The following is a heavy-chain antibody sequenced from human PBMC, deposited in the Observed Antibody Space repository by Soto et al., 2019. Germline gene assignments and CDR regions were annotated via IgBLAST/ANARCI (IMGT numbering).Heavy chain of an antibody. V-gene: IGHV4-39*02. D-gene: IGHD3-3*01. CDR3: ARDRMTIYGVGKLYYFAY. CDR2: IYYTGTT. CDR1: GGSISNGSYY. J-gene: IGHJ4*02. Sequence: PSEPLSLTCTVSGGSISNGSYYWGWIRQPPGKGLEWMGSIYYTGTTYNNPSLKSRVTMSVDTSKNQFSLKLNSVTAADTAVYYCARDRMTIYGVGKLYYFAYWGQGTLVTVSS.